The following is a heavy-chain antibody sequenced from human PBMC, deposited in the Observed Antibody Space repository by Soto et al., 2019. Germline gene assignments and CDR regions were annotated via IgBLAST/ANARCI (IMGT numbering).Heavy chain of an antibody. CDR3: AREGYFDWLPYFDY. CDR1: GFTFSSYE. Sequence: GGSLRLSCAASGFTFSSYEMNWVRQAPGKGLEWVSYISSSGSTIYYADSVKGRFTISRDNAKNSLYLQMNSLRAEDTAVYYCAREGYFDWLPYFDYWGQGTLVTVSS. CDR2: ISSSGSTI. J-gene: IGHJ4*02. V-gene: IGHV3-48*03. D-gene: IGHD3-9*01.